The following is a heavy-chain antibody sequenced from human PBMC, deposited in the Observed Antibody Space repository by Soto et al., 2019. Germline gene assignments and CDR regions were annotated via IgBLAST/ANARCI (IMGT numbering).Heavy chain of an antibody. V-gene: IGHV1-46*01. CDR3: SIALYDTDRRPGGAEPRYYVRDV. J-gene: IGHJ6*02. D-gene: IGHD3-16*01. Sequence: ASVKVSCKASQYSLTSYCVHWVRQAPEQGLEWIGRINPSGCSTNYAQRFQGSITMTRDTSTSTVYMEPRSLRAEDTAVYFCSIALYDTDRRPGGAEPRYYVRDVWGRRTTGSV. CDR2: INPSGCST. CDR1: QYSLTSYC.